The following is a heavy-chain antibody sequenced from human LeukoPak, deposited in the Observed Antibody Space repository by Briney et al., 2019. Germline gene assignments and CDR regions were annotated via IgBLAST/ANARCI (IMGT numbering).Heavy chain of an antibody. Sequence: SETLSLTCTVSGGSISSSSYYWGWIRQPPGTGLEWIGSIYHSGSSYYNPSLKSRVTISVDTSKNQFSLKLSSVTAADTAVYYCARQWGYCSSTSCYSPTRFDPWGQGTLVTVSS. J-gene: IGHJ5*02. CDR3: ARQWGYCSSTSCYSPTRFDP. V-gene: IGHV4-39*01. CDR2: IYHSGSS. D-gene: IGHD2-2*02. CDR1: GGSISSSSYY.